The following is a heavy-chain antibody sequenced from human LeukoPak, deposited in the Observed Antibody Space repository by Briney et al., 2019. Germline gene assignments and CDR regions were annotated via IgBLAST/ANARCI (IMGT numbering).Heavy chain of an antibody. J-gene: IGHJ4*02. Sequence: PSETLSLTCTVSGGSITSNFWNWIRQPPGKGLEWIGYIYNTMSTSYNPSLKSRATISGDTSKNQFSLKLNSVTAADTAVYYCARAKPNWSPPDYWGQGILVTVSS. CDR1: GGSITSNF. V-gene: IGHV4-59*08. D-gene: IGHD1-1*01. CDR3: ARAKPNWSPPDY. CDR2: IYNTMST.